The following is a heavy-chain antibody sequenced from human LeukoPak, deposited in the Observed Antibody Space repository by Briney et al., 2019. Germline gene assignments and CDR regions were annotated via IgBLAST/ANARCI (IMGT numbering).Heavy chain of an antibody. CDR1: GGPFSGYY. D-gene: IGHD5-18*01. J-gene: IGHJ5*02. CDR3: ARGKGYSYGYGWFDP. V-gene: IGHV4-34*01. Sequence: SETLSLTCAVYGGPFSGYYWSWTRQPPGKGLEWIGEINHSGSTNYNPSLKSRVTISVDTSKNQFSLKLSSVTAADTAVYYCARGKGYSYGYGWFDPWGQGTLGTVSS. CDR2: INHSGST.